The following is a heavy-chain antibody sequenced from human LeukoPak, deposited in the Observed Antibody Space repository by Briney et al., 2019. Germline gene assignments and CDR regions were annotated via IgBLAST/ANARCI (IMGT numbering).Heavy chain of an antibody. Sequence: SVKVSCKASGGTFSSYAISWVRQAPGQGLEWMGRIIPILGIANYAQKFQGRVTITADKSTSTAYIELSSLRSEDTAVYYCARDGLGYYYDGWGQGTMVTVSS. CDR2: IIPILGIA. V-gene: IGHV1-69*04. CDR1: GGTFSSYA. J-gene: IGHJ3*01. CDR3: ARDGLGYYYDG. D-gene: IGHD3-10*01.